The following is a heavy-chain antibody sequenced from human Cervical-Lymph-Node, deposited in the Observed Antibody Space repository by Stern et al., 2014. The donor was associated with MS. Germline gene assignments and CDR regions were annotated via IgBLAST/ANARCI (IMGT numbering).Heavy chain of an antibody. J-gene: IGHJ5*02. V-gene: IGHV4-59*01. CDR3: ARDGGQWLSLIDP. CDR1: GGSISSYY. D-gene: IGHD6-19*01. CDR2: IYFSGST. Sequence: QVQLQESGPGLVKPSETLSLTCTVSGGSISSYYWSWIRQPPGKGLELIWDIYFSGSTNYNPSLKGRVTISVDTSKNQFSLKLSSVTAADTAVYYCARDGGQWLSLIDPWGQGTLVTVSS.